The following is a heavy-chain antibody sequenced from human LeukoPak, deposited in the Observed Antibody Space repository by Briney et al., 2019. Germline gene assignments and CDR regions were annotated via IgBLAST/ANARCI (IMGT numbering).Heavy chain of an antibody. D-gene: IGHD4-17*01. CDR2: MYNSGST. CDR3: ARGIESYGDYGY. V-gene: IGHV4-59*01. CDR1: GGSISGSY. J-gene: IGHJ4*02. Sequence: ASETLSLTCTVSGGSISGSYWSWIRQPPGKGLEWIAYMYNSGSTNYNPSLKSRVTISIDTSKNQFSLKLSSLTAADTAIYYCARGIESYGDYGYWGQGILVTVSS.